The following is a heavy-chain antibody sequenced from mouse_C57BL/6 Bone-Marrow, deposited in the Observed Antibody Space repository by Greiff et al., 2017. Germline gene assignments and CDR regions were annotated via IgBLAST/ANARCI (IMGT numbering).Heavy chain of an antibody. CDR3: ARGTSNYGRFAY. V-gene: IGHV5-4*01. J-gene: IGHJ3*01. CDR1: GFTFSSYA. D-gene: IGHD2-5*01. Sequence: EVQRVESGGGLVKPGGSLKLSCAASGFTFSSYAMSWVRQTPEKRLEWVATISDGGSYTYYPDNVKGRFTISRDNAKNDLYLQMSHLRSENTAMYYCARGTSNYGRFAYWGQGTLVTVSA. CDR2: ISDGGSYT.